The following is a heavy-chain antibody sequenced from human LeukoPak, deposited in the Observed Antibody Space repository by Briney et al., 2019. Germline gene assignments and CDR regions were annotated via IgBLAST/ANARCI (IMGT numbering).Heavy chain of an antibody. CDR1: GFTFSSYW. D-gene: IGHD3-10*01. J-gene: IGHJ4*02. CDR3: ASSQWFGEFTFDY. V-gene: IGHV3-21*01. CDR2: ISSSSSYI. Sequence: GGSLRLSCAASGFTFSSYWMSWVRQAPGKGLEWVSSISSSSSYIYYADSVKGRFTISRDNAKNSLYLQMNSLRAEDTAVYYCASSQWFGEFTFDYWGQGTLVTVSS.